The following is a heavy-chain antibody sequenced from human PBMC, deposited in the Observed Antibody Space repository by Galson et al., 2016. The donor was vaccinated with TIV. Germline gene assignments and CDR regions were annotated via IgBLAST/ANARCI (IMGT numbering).Heavy chain of an antibody. CDR3: ARNLEQGVVVLPSEITNWFDP. CDR2: ISAYTGNT. V-gene: IGHV1-18*01. J-gene: IGHJ5*02. CDR1: GYTFSNFG. Sequence: SVKVSCKASGYTFSNFGISWVRQAPGQGPEWMGWISAYTGNTYYIEKFQGRVTMTTDTSASTAHMELRNLRSDDTAVYYCARNLEQGVVVLPSEITNWFDPWGQGTLVTVSS. D-gene: IGHD2-2*01.